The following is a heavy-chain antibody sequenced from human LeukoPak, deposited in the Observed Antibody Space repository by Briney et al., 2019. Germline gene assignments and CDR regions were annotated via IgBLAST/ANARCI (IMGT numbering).Heavy chain of an antibody. V-gene: IGHV3-74*01. J-gene: IGHJ4*02. CDR2: INSDGNST. D-gene: IGHD6-19*01. CDR1: GSTFTSYW. CDR3: ARGGFYSSGGIDH. Sequence: GGSLRLSCAASGSTFTSYWMHWVRQAPGKGLVWVSRINSDGNSTSYADSVKGRFTISRDNAKNTLYLQMNSLRAEDTAVYYCARGGFYSSGGIDHWGQGTLVTVSS.